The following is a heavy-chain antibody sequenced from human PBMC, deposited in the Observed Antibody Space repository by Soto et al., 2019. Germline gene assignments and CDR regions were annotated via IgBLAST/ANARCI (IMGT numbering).Heavy chain of an antibody. Sequence: QVQLQESGPGLVKPSQTLSLTCTVSGGSISSGDYYWSWIRQPPGKGLEWIGYIYYSGSTFYNPSLKRRVTISVDTSTNQFSLKLSSVPAADTAVYYCARERPDGARLDPWGQGTLVTVSS. D-gene: IGHD6-6*01. V-gene: IGHV4-30-4*01. CDR1: GGSISSGDYY. CDR2: IYYSGST. CDR3: ARERPDGARLDP. J-gene: IGHJ5*02.